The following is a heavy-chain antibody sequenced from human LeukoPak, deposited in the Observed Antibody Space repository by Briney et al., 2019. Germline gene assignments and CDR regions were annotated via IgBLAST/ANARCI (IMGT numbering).Heavy chain of an antibody. CDR3: ARVVAGYSSGLGLYWYFDL. CDR1: GGSFSSYD. Sequence: SETLSLTCTVSGGSFSSYDWSWIRQPAGKGLEWIGRIYTSGSTNYNPSLKSRVTMSVDTSKNQFSLKLSSVTAADTAVYYCARVVAGYSSGLGLYWYFDLWGRGTLVTVSS. D-gene: IGHD6-19*01. V-gene: IGHV4-4*07. J-gene: IGHJ2*01. CDR2: IYTSGST.